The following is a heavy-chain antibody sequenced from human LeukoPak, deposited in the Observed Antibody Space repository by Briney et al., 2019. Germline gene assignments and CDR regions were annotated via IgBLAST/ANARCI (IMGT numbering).Heavy chain of an antibody. CDR3: AKDVRDIVVLIDTYMY. J-gene: IGHJ4*02. CDR1: GFTFNSYW. CDR2: ISGGGGRT. V-gene: IGHV3-23*01. Sequence: GGSLRLSCAASGFTFNSYWMNWVRQAPGKGLEWVSVISGGGGRTYYGDSVKGRFTISRDNSKNTVYLQMNSLRAEDTAVYYCAKDVRDIVVLIDTYMYWGQGTLVAVSS. D-gene: IGHD2-21*01.